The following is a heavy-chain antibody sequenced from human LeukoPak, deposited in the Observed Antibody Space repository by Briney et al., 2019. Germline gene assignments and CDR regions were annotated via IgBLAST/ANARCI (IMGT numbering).Heavy chain of an antibody. D-gene: IGHD4-11*01. CDR2: IFHSGNT. V-gene: IGHV4-38-2*01. CDR1: GYSITTGYY. CDR3: ATTAFTVTYYFDY. Sequence: MASETLSLXCDVSGYSITTGYYWGWLRQPPGKGLEWIGSIFHSGNTHYNPSLRSRVAISVDTPRNQFSLKLCSVTAADTAVYYCATTAFTVTYYFDYWGQGTLVTVSS. J-gene: IGHJ4*02.